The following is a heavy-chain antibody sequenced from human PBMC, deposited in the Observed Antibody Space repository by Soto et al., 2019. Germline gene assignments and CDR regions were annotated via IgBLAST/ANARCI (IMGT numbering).Heavy chain of an antibody. D-gene: IGHD2-2*03. CDR3: ARDGGGYCSSTSCSPYYFDY. CDR2: INAGNGNT. J-gene: IGHJ4*02. Sequence: ASVKVSCKASGYTFTSYAMHWVRQAPGQRLEWMGWINAGNGNTKYSQKFQGRVTITRDTSASTAYMELSSLRSEDTAVYYCARDGGGYCSSTSCSPYYFDYWGLGTLVTVSS. V-gene: IGHV1-3*01. CDR1: GYTFTSYA.